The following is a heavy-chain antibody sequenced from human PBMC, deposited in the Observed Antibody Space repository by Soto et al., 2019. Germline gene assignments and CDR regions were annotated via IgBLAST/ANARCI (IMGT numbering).Heavy chain of an antibody. Sequence: EVQLLESGGALVQPGGSLRLSCAASGFIFSGHTMSWVRQAPGTGLEWVSSIDQTGASTHYADSVKGRFTISRDNSRNTLDLQMNSLRAADTALYYCVSWLFAHFAHWGQGTPVTVSS. CDR2: IDQTGAST. D-gene: IGHD5-12*01. CDR3: VSWLFAHFAH. CDR1: GFIFSGHT. J-gene: IGHJ4*02. V-gene: IGHV3-23*05.